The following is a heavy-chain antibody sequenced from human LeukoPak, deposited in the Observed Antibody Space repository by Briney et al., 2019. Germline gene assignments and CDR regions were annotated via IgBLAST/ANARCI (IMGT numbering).Heavy chain of an antibody. V-gene: IGHV4-59*08. D-gene: IGHD6-19*01. CDR3: AGEVAGGFRFDY. CDR1: GGSINNYY. Sequence: SETLSLTCTVSGGSINNYYWSWIRQPPGKGLEWIGYIYSTGSTNYNPSLKSRVTVSVDTSKNQFSLNLRSVTAADTAVYYCAGEVAGGFRFDYWGQGTLVTVSS. CDR2: IYSTGST. J-gene: IGHJ4*02.